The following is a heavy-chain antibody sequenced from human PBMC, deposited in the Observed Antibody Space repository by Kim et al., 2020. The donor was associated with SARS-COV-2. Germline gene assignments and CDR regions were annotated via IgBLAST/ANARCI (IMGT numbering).Heavy chain of an antibody. D-gene: IGHD6-6*01. Sequence: GSLRLSCAASGFTFSSYWMSWVRQAPGKGLEWVANIKQDGSEKYYVDSVKGRFTISRDNAKNSLYLQMNSLRAEDTAVYYCATSSIAAQEAFDIWGQGTMVTVSS. CDR3: ATSSIAAQEAFDI. CDR2: IKQDGSEK. CDR1: GFTFSSYW. V-gene: IGHV3-7*03. J-gene: IGHJ3*02.